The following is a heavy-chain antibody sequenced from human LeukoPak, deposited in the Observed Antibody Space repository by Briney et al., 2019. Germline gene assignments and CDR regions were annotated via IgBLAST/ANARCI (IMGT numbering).Heavy chain of an antibody. Sequence: GGSLRLSRAASGFSFTDAWMSWVRQAPGRGLEWVGRIKSRGDGGTPDYAAPVKGRFTISRDDSEDTLYLQMNSLKAEDRAMYYCTKYTWNFFDSWGQGTMVTVSS. V-gene: IGHV3-15*01. CDR1: GFSFTDAW. D-gene: IGHD1-20*01. CDR3: TKYTWNFFDS. CDR2: IKSRGDGGTP. J-gene: IGHJ4*02.